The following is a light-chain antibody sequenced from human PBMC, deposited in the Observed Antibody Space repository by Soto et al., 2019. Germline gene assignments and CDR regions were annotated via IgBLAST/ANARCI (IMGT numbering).Light chain of an antibody. CDR2: AAS. Sequence: AIRMTQSPSSLSASTGVRVTITCRASQGISSYLAWYQQKPGKAPKLLIYAASTLQIGVPSRFSGSGSGTDFTLTISCLQSEDFATYYCQQYYSYPPWTFGQGTKLEIK. CDR3: QQYYSYPPWT. CDR1: QGISSY. J-gene: IGKJ1*01. V-gene: IGKV1-8*01.